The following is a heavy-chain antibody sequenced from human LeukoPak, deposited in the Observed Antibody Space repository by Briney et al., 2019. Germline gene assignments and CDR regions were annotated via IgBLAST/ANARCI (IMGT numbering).Heavy chain of an antibody. CDR3: AKYLSRCFDA. CDR1: GFTFREVW. D-gene: IGHD2-2*02. CDR2: INQDGSST. J-gene: IGHJ5*02. Sequence: SGGSLRLSCEASGFTFREVWMSWVRRAPGKGLEWLGHINQDGSSTGYVDSVRGRLTFSRDNSKNSLYLQMHSLRSEDTAVYYCAKYLSRCFDAWGQGALVTVSS. V-gene: IGHV3-7*03.